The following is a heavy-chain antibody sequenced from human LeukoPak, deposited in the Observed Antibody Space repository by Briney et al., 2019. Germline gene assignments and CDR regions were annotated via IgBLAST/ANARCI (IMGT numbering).Heavy chain of an antibody. Sequence: GGSLRLSCAASGFTFSSYAMSWVRQAPGKGLEWVSAISGSGGSTYYADSVKGRFTISRDNSKNTLYLQMNSLRAEDTAVYYRAKGSVAWANWNYYFDYWGQGTLVTVSS. D-gene: IGHD1-7*01. CDR2: ISGSGGST. J-gene: IGHJ4*02. CDR3: AKGSVAWANWNYYFDY. CDR1: GFTFSSYA. V-gene: IGHV3-23*01.